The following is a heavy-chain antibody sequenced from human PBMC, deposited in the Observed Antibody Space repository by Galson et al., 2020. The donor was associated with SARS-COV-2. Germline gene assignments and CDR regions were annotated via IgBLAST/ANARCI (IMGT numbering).Heavy chain of an antibody. Sequence: SETLSLTCSVSGGSISSYFWSWIRQPPGKRLEWIGYIYYTGSTNYNPSLKSRVTISLDTSKNQFSLELSSVTAADTAVYFCARGDTDAFDIWGLGTMVTVSS. J-gene: IGHJ3*02. V-gene: IGHV4-59*01. CDR2: IYYTGST. CDR1: GGSISSYF. CDR3: ARGDTDAFDI.